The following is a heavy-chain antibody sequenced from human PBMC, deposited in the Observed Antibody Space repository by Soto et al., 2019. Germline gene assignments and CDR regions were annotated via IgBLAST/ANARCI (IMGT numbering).Heavy chain of an antibody. CDR1: NGSITSGNW. CDR2: IYQTGRT. V-gene: IGHV4-4*02. J-gene: IGHJ5*02. CDR3: ARVWGALAPIAGWFGP. Sequence: QVQLQESGPGLVKPSGTLSLTWAVSNGSITSGNWWSWVRQPPGKGLVWIGDIYQTGRTNYNPSLRSRVIISVDKSKNNFSLSLSSVTAADTAVYFCARVWGALAPIAGWFGPWGRGILVTVSS. D-gene: IGHD3-16*01.